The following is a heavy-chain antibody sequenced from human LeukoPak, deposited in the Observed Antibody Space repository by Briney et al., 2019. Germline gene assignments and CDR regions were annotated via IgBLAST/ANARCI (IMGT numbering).Heavy chain of an antibody. J-gene: IGHJ4*02. CDR1: GGSISSYY. CDR3: ARMMRTTVVTPGAFDY. D-gene: IGHD4-23*01. V-gene: IGHV4-59*01. Sequence: SETLSLTCTVSGGSISSYYWSWIRQPPGKGLEWIGYIYYSGSTNYNPSLKSRVTISVDTSKNQFSLKLSSVTAAATAVYYCARMMRTTVVTPGAFDYWGQGTLVTVSS. CDR2: IYYSGST.